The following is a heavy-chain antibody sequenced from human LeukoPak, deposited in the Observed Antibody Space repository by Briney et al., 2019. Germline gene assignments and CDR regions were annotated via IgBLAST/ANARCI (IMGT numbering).Heavy chain of an antibody. CDR3: AKDVISIFGVINGQDAFDI. V-gene: IGHV3-23*01. CDR1: A. J-gene: IGHJ3*02. CDR2: ISGSGGST. Sequence: AXSWVRQAPGXXLEGVSAISGSGGSTYYADSVKGRFTISRDNSKNPLYLQMNSLRAEDTAVYYCAKDVISIFGVINGQDAFDIWGQGTMVTVSS. D-gene: IGHD3-3*01.